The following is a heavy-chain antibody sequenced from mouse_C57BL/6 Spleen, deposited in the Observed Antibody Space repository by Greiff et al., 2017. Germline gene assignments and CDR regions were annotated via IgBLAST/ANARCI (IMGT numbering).Heavy chain of an antibody. CDR3: AKTIYYGSSWYYFDY. CDR2: INPNNGGT. J-gene: IGHJ2*01. V-gene: IGHV1-26*01. D-gene: IGHD1-1*01. CDR1: GYTFTDYY. Sequence: EVQLQQSGPELVKPGASVKISCKASGYTFTDYYMNWVKQSHGKSLEWIGDINPNNGGTSYNQKFKGKATLTVDKSSSTAYMELRSLTSEDSAVYYCAKTIYYGSSWYYFDYWGQGTTRTVSS.